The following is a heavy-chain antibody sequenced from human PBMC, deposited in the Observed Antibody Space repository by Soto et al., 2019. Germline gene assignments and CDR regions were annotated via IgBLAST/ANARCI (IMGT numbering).Heavy chain of an antibody. CDR2: ISAYNGDT. CDR1: GYTFTRYS. J-gene: IGHJ4*02. Sequence: QLLLVQSGAEVKKPGASVRVSCKTSGYTFTRYSISWVRQAPGQGLEGMGWISAYNGDTNYAQNLQGRITMTTDASTSTAYMELRSLRSDDTAIYYCARDHAGSGWFRFDQCGQGTLVTVSS. V-gene: IGHV1-18*01. CDR3: ARDHAGSGWFRFDQ. D-gene: IGHD6-19*01.